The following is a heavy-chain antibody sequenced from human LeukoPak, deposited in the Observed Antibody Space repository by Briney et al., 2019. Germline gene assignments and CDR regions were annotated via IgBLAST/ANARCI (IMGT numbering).Heavy chain of an antibody. CDR1: GGSFSGYY. D-gene: IGHD6-13*01. Sequence: SETLSLTCAVYGGSFSGYYWTWIRQPPGKGLEWIGEINHSGSTNYNPSLKSRVTISVDTSKNQFSLKLSSVTAADTAVYYCAVTGYSSSWAYWGQGTLVTVSS. CDR2: INHSGST. V-gene: IGHV4-34*01. CDR3: AVTGYSSSWAY. J-gene: IGHJ4*02.